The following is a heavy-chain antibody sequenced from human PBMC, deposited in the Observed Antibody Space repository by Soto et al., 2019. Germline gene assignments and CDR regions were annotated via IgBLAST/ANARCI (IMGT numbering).Heavy chain of an antibody. J-gene: IGHJ6*02. D-gene: IGHD3-3*01. CDR1: GGSVSSESHY. Sequence: QVQLPESGPGLVKPSETLSLTCTVSGGSVSSESHYWSWIRQTPGQGLEWIGYIYYTGSTNYNPSLKGRVTMSVDTSRDQVSLRLRSVTRADTAVYDCARDQYDVRSGSYYYAMEVWGQGTKVTVAS. V-gene: IGHV4-61*01. CDR3: ARDQYDVRSGSYYYAMEV. CDR2: IYYTGST.